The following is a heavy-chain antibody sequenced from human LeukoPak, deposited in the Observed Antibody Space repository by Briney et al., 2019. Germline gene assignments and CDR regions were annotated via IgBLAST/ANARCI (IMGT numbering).Heavy chain of an antibody. D-gene: IGHD1-26*01. J-gene: IGHJ4*02. CDR1: GFTFSTYA. Sequence: PGGSLRLSCAASGFTFSTYAMSWVRQAPGKGLEWVSGISGSGGNTYYADSVKGRFTISRDKSKNTLYLQMNSLRAEDTAVYYCARYSGRYPYYFCYWGQGTLVTVSS. CDR3: ARYSGRYPYYFCY. V-gene: IGHV3-23*01. CDR2: ISGSGGNT.